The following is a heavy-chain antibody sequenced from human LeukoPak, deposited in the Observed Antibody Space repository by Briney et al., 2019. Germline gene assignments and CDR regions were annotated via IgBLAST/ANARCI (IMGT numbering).Heavy chain of an antibody. CDR3: ARANYDMLTGPLGLNWFDP. J-gene: IGHJ5*02. V-gene: IGHV1-69*05. CDR2: IIPIFGTA. Sequence: ASVKVSCKASGGTFSSYAISWVRQAPGQGLEWMGGIIPIFGTANYAQKFQGRVTITTDESTSTAYMELSSLRSEDTAVYYCARANYDMLTGPLGLNWFDPWGQGTQVTVSS. CDR1: GGTFSSYA. D-gene: IGHD3-9*01.